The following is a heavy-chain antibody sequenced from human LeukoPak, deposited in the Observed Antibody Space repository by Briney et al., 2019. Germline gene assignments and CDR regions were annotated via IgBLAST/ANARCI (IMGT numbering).Heavy chain of an antibody. CDR2: IYYSGNT. Sequence: PSQTLSLTCTVPGGSISSGGYYWTWIRQHPGKGLEWIGYIYYSGNTYYNPSLKSRVTISEDTSKNQFSLKLTSVTAADTAVYYCARARGDSSRLDYWGQGTLVTVSS. J-gene: IGHJ4*02. CDR1: GGSISSGGYY. CDR3: ARARGDSSRLDY. D-gene: IGHD4-17*01. V-gene: IGHV4-31*03.